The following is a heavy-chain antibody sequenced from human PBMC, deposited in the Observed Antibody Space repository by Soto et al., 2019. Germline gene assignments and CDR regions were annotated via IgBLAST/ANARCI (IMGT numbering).Heavy chain of an antibody. D-gene: IGHD3-22*01. Sequence: EVQLVESGGGLVQPGESLRLSCAASGFTFSDYWMTWVRQAPGKGLEWVANIHKYESKKSYLDSVRGRFTISRDNARNXLYXXXXXXXXXXXXXXXXXXXVSPGSGPYYLDAFDMWGQGTMVTVSS. CDR1: GFTFSDYW. CDR2: IHKYESKK. J-gene: IGHJ3*02. V-gene: IGHV3-7*02. CDR3: XXXVSPGSGPYYLDAFDM.